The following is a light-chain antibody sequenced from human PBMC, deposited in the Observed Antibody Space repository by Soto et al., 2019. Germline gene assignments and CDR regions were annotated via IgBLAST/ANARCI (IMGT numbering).Light chain of an antibody. J-gene: IGLJ2*01. CDR3: SSYTSSSIVV. Sequence: QSALTQPASVSGSPGQSITISCTGTSSDVGGYNYVSWYQQHPGKAPKLMIYDVSNRPSGVSNRFSGSKSGNTASLTISGLQAEDEADYYCSSYTSSSIVVFGEGTKVTVL. CDR2: DVS. CDR1: SSDVGGYNY. V-gene: IGLV2-14*01.